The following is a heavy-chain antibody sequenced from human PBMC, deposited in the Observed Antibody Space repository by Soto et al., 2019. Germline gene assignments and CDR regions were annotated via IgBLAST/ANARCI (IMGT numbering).Heavy chain of an antibody. Sequence: QVQLQESGPGLVKPSGTLSLTCAVSGGSISSSNWWSWVGQPPGKGLEWIGEIYHSGSTNYNPSIKSRVTISVYKSMHQFSLKLSSVTAADTAVYYCARTFSRYSGRYNDAFDIWGQVTMVTVCS. CDR2: IYHSGST. J-gene: IGHJ3*02. CDR1: GGSISSSNW. D-gene: IGHD1-26*01. CDR3: ARTFSRYSGRYNDAFDI. V-gene: IGHV4-4*02.